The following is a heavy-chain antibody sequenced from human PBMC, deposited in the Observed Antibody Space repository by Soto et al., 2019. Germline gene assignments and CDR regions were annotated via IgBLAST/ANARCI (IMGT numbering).Heavy chain of an antibody. CDR2: ITSSSSLI. CDR3: ARDRRGAQDDAFDI. J-gene: IGHJ3*02. CDR1: GCTVNTYT. Sequence: GPIRPCSASSGCTVNTYTIHRIRRTPGKGLEWLSYITSSSSLIYYADSVKGRFTIFRDNAKNSLYLTMNSLRAEDTAVYYCARDRRGAQDDAFDIWGQGTMVNVS. V-gene: IGHV3-48*01.